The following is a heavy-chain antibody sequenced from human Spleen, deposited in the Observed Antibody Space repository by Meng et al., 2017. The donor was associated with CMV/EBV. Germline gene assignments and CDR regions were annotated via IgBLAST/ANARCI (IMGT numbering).Heavy chain of an antibody. CDR1: GFTFSTYS. CDR3: AKDRDRATGCLDS. CDR2: VRYDESKT. Sequence: GESLKISCATSGFTFSTYSMNWVRQAPGKGLEWVAFVRYDESKTYYTDSVKGRFIISRDNSKNTLYLQMNNLRDGDTAVYYCAKDRDRATGCLDSWGQGTLVTVSS. V-gene: IGHV3-30*02. D-gene: IGHD2-2*01. J-gene: IGHJ4*02.